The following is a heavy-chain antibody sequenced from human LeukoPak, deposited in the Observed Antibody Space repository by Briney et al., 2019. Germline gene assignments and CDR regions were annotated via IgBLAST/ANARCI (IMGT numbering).Heavy chain of an antibody. CDR1: GFTFSSCA. Sequence: GGSRRLSCAASGFTFSSCAMSWVRQAPGKGLEWVSTIIDSGNSIYYADSAEGRFTISRDNSKNTLYLQMNSLRAGDTAVYYCAKDPIFSGSYGVFDYWGLGTLVTVSS. CDR3: AKDPIFSGSYGVFDY. CDR2: IIDSGNSI. D-gene: IGHD1-26*01. J-gene: IGHJ4*02. V-gene: IGHV3-23*01.